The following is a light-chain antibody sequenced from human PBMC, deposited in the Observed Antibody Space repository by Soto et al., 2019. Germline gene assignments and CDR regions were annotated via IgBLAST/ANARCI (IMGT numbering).Light chain of an antibody. CDR1: QSVTSN. Sequence: EIVMTQSPATLSVSPGERATLSCRASQSVTSNLAWYQQKPGQAPRLLIYGASTRATGIPARLSASGSGTEFTLTIRSLQSEDFAVYYCQQYNNWPLYTFGQGTKLEIK. CDR2: GAS. J-gene: IGKJ2*01. CDR3: QQYNNWPLYT. V-gene: IGKV3-15*01.